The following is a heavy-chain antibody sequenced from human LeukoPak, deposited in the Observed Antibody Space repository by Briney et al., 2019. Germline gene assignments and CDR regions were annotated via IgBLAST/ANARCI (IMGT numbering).Heavy chain of an antibody. CDR1: GYTFTSYY. CDR3: ASPSYYDFWSGYYPLDY. Sequence: ASVKVSCKASGYTFTSYYMHWVRQAPGQGLEWMGIINPSGGSTSYAQKFQGRVTMTRDTSTSTVYMELSSLRSEDTAVYYCASPSYYDFWSGYYPLDYWGQGTLATVSS. D-gene: IGHD3-3*01. J-gene: IGHJ4*02. CDR2: INPSGGST. V-gene: IGHV1-46*01.